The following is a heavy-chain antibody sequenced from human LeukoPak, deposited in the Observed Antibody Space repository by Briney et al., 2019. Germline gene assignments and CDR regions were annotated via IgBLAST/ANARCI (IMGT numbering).Heavy chain of an antibody. J-gene: IGHJ4*02. CDR1: GYSFTSYW. CDR3: ARTTCSTCSFAY. D-gene: IGHD2-2*01. Sequence: GESLKISCKGSGYSFTSYWIAWVRQMRGKGLEWMGIIYPGDSDTKYSPSFQGQVTISADKSITTAYLQWSSLRASDTAMYYCARTTCSTCSFAYWGQGTLVTVSS. V-gene: IGHV5-51*01. CDR2: IYPGDSDT.